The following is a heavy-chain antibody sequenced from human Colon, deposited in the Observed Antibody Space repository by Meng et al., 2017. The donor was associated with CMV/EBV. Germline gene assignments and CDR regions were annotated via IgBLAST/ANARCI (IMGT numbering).Heavy chain of an antibody. V-gene: IGHV4-34*01. J-gene: IGHJ5*02. Sequence: TETLSLTCAVYGGSFSGYYWSWIRQPPGKGLEWIGEINHSGSTNYNPSLKSRVTISVDTSKNQFSLKLSSVTAADTAVYYCARGTPFDPWGQGTLVTVSS. CDR1: GGSFSGYY. CDR3: ARGTPFDP. CDR2: INHSGST.